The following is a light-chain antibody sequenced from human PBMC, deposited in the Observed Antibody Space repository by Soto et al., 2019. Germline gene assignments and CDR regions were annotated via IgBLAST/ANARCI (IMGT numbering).Light chain of an antibody. CDR1: QSVSIL. CDR2: DAS. CDR3: QQYNNWWT. V-gene: IGKV3-15*01. Sequence: EIVLTQSPGTLSLSPGERATRSFRASQSVSILLAWYQQKPGQAPRLLIYDASTRATGIPAKFSGSGSGTEFTLTISSLQSEDFAVYYCQQYNNWWTFGQGTKVDI. J-gene: IGKJ1*01.